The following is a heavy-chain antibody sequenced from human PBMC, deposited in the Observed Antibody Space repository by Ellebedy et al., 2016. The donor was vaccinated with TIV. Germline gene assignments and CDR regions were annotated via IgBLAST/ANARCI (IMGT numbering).Heavy chain of an antibody. D-gene: IGHD3-10*01. Sequence: SETLSLXXTVSGGSISSYYWSWIRQPPGKGLEWIGYIYYSGSTNYNPSLKSRVTISVDTSKNQFSLKLSSVTAADTAVYYCARGQLRGALLWFGELSTYYFDYWGQGTLVTVSS. CDR3: ARGQLRGALLWFGELSTYYFDY. CDR1: GGSISSYY. V-gene: IGHV4-59*01. CDR2: IYYSGST. J-gene: IGHJ4*02.